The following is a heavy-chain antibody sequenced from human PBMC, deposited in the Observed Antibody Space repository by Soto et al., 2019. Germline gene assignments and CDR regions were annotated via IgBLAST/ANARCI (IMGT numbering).Heavy chain of an antibody. CDR2: ITSSSDTI. D-gene: IGHD3-22*01. CDR1: GFTFSSFH. Sequence: GGSLRLSCAASGFTFSSFHMNWVRQAPGRGLEWVAYITSSSDTIYYSDSVKGRFTISRDNGKNSLFLQMNSLRDEDTAVYYCARVVVVIPPGYYHPMHLSGQGTTVTVSS. CDR3: ARVVVVIPPGYYHPMHL. J-gene: IGHJ6*02. V-gene: IGHV3-48*02.